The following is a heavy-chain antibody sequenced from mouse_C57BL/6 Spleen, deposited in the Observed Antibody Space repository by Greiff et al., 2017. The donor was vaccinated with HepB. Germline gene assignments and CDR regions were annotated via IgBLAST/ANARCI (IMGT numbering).Heavy chain of an antibody. Sequence: VQLQQSGPGLVKPSQSLSLTCSVTGYSITSGYYWNWIRQFPGNKLEWMGYISYDGSNNYNPSLKNRISITRDTSKNQFFLKLNSVTTEDTATYYCARGAIYYGSSGFAYWGQGTLVTVSA. V-gene: IGHV3-6*01. CDR2: ISYDGSN. CDR1: GYSITSGYY. D-gene: IGHD1-1*01. J-gene: IGHJ3*01. CDR3: ARGAIYYGSSGFAY.